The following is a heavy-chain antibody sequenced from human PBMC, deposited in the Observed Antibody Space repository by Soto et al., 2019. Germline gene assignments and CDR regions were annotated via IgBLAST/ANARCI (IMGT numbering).Heavy chain of an antibody. J-gene: IGHJ4*02. V-gene: IGHV4-31*03. Sequence: SETLSLTCTVSGGSISSGGYYWSWIRQHPGKGLEWIGYIYYSGSTYYNPSLRSRVTISVDTSKNQFSLKLSSVTAADTAVYYCARGEYSYAPMDYWGQGTLVTVS. CDR3: ARGEYSYAPMDY. CDR1: GGSISSGGYY. CDR2: IYYSGST. D-gene: IGHD5-18*01.